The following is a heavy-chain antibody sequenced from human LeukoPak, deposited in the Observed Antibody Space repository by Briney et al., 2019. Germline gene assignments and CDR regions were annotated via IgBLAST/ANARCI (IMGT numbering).Heavy chain of an antibody. V-gene: IGHV4-38-2*01. CDR3: SRGLEGYSAGWSRFFEY. D-gene: IGHD6-19*01. Sequence: SETLSLTCGASGYTFNRGAYWGCLRQPPGNGLEWIGNIYHTGSTYYNPSLRSRVTISVDTSKNQFFLKLTSVTAADTAVYYCSRGLEGYSAGWSRFFEYWGQGTLATVSS. CDR2: IYHTGST. CDR1: GYTFNRGAY. J-gene: IGHJ4*02.